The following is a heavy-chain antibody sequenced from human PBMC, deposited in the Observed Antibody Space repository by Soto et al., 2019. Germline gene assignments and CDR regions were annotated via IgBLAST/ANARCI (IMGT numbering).Heavy chain of an antibody. CDR3: AKVGGPIVVVPSMMDV. D-gene: IGHD2-2*01. CDR2: IRSKANSYAT. CDR1: GFTFSGSA. V-gene: IGHV3-73*01. J-gene: IGHJ6*02. Sequence: GGSLRLSCAASGFTFSGSAMHWVRQASGKGLEWVGRIRSKANSYATAYAASVKGRFTISRDDSKNTAYLQMNSLRAEDTAVYYCAKVGGPIVVVPSMMDVWGQGTTVTVSS.